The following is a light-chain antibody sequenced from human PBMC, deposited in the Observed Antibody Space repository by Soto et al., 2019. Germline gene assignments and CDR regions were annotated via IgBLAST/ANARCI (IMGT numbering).Light chain of an antibody. J-gene: IGKJ1*01. V-gene: IGKV1-5*01. CDR2: AAS. CDR3: QRYNTYSA. Sequence: DIQMPQSPSTLSAFIGDSVTITCRARQSLSNWLAWYQQKRGKAPELLIYAASRLKSVVPSRFSGSGAGAEFTLTSSIQHPDYVANYYYQRYNTYSAFGQGTKVDIK. CDR1: QSLSNW.